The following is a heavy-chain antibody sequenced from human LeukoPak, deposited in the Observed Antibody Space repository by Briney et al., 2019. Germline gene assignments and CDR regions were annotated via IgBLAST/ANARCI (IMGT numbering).Heavy chain of an antibody. V-gene: IGHV1-8*01. D-gene: IGHD3-3*01. Sequence: ASVKVSCKASGYTFTSYDINWVRQATGQGLEWMGWINPNSGNTGYAQKFQGRVTMTRNTSISTAYMELGSLRSEDTAVYYCARGFGSPGYDFWSGPEGYYFDYWGQGTLVTVSS. CDR3: ARGFGSPGYDFWSGPEGYYFDY. CDR1: GYTFTSYD. J-gene: IGHJ4*01. CDR2: INPNSGNT.